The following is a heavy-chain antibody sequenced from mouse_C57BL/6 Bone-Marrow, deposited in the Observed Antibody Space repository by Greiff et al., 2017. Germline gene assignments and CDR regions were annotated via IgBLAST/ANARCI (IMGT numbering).Heavy chain of an antibody. V-gene: IGHV6-3*01. CDR3: TRGIWLRRAMDY. J-gene: IGHJ4*01. Sequence: EVQLVESGGGLVQPGGSMKLSCVASGFTFSNYWMNWVRQSPEKGLEWVAQIRLKSDNYATHYAESVKGRFTISRDDSKSSVYLQMNNLRAEDTGIYYCTRGIWLRRAMDYWGQGTSVTVSS. D-gene: IGHD2-2*01. CDR1: GFTFSNYW. CDR2: IRLKSDNYAT.